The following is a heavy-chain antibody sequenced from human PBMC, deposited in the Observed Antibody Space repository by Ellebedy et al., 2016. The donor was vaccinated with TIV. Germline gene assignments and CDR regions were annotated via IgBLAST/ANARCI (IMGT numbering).Heavy chain of an antibody. D-gene: IGHD6-13*01. CDR3: ARTKAVDGTFCFDY. J-gene: IGHJ4*02. Sequence: SETLSLTCTVSAGSINNYYWSWIRQPPGKGLEWIGSIYYSGRTHYNPSFKSRVTIAVDTSKSQFSLKLSSVTAADTAVYDSARTKAVDGTFCFDYWGQGTLVTVSS. CDR1: AGSINNYY. V-gene: IGHV4-59*01. CDR2: IYYSGRT.